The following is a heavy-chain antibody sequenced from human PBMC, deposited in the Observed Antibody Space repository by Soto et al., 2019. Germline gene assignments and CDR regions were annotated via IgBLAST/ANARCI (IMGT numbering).Heavy chain of an antibody. CDR1: GGSINSGDYS. CDR2: IYHTGTT. CDR3: ARGINYYDSSGDSWFDP. V-gene: IGHV4-30-2*01. J-gene: IGHJ5*02. D-gene: IGHD3-22*01. Sequence: QLQLQESGSGLVKPSQTLSLTCTVSGGSINSGDYSWTWIRQPPGKGLEWIGYIYHTGTTYYNMSLKSRVTISVDRSKNQLSLKLSSVTAADTDVYYCARGINYYDSSGDSWFDPWGQGTLVTVSS.